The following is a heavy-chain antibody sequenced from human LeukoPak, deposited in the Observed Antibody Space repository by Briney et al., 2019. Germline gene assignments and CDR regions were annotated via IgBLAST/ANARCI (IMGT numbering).Heavy chain of an antibody. J-gene: IGHJ6*03. D-gene: IGHD3-3*01. Sequence: ASVKVSCXASGYTFTSYDINWVRQATGQGLGWMGWMNPNSGNTGYAQQFQGRVTITRNTSISTAYMELSSLRSEDTAVYYCARGSTSDFRSGYQYYYYYMDVWGKGTTVTVSS. CDR2: MNPNSGNT. CDR1: GYTFTSYD. V-gene: IGHV1-8*03. CDR3: ARGSTSDFRSGYQYYYYYMDV.